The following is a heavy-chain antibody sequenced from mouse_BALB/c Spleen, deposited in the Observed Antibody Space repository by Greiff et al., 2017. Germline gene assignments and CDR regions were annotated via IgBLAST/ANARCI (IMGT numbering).Heavy chain of an antibody. CDR2: IDPGNGNT. CDR3: AGWSLRFYYALDY. J-gene: IGHJ4*01. Sequence: EVQLQQSGAELVKPGASVKLSCTASGFTFNDSYMHWVKQRPEQGLEWIGRIDPGNGNTKDDPKFQGKATITADTSSNSAYLQLSSLTSEDTDVYSCAGWSLRFYYALDYWGQGTSVTVSS. V-gene: IGHV14-3*02. CDR1: GFTFNDSY. D-gene: IGHD2-1*01.